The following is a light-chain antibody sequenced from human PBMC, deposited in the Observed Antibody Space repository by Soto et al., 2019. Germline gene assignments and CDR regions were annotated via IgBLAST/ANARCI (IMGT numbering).Light chain of an antibody. J-gene: IGKJ4*01. CDR1: QGISNR. V-gene: IGKV1-27*01. CDR2: ETS. CDR3: QNSNSAPPAGA. Sequence: DIQMTQSPSSLSASVGDRVSITCRASQGISNRLAWYQQKPGKVPKLLIYETSTLQSGVPSRFSGSGSGTDFTLTISSLQPEDVATYYCQNSNSAPPAGAFGGGTKVEIK.